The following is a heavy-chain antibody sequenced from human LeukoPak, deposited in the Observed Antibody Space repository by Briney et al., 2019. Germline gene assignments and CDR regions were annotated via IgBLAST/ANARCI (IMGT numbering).Heavy chain of an antibody. V-gene: IGHV3-7*01. CDR3: ARGESYRFDY. CDR2: IKQDGSEK. J-gene: IGHJ4*02. D-gene: IGHD1-26*01. Sequence: GGSLRLSCAASGFTFSSYWMSWVRQAPGKGLEWVANIKQDGSEKYYADSVEGRFTILRDNSKNTVFLQMNSLRAEDTAVYYCARGESYRFDYWGQGTLVTVSS. CDR1: GFTFSSYW.